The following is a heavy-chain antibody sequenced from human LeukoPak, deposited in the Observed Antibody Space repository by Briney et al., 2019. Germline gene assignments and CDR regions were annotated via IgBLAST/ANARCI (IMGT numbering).Heavy chain of an antibody. CDR3: ASYWAGALDY. Sequence: SETLSLTCTVSGGSISNYYWSWIRQPPGKGLEWIGYIYYSGSTNYNPSLKSRVTISVDTSKNQFSLKLSSVTAADTAVYYCASYWAGALDYWGQGTLVTVSS. CDR1: GGSISNYY. V-gene: IGHV4-59*01. CDR2: IYYSGST. D-gene: IGHD1-26*01. J-gene: IGHJ4*02.